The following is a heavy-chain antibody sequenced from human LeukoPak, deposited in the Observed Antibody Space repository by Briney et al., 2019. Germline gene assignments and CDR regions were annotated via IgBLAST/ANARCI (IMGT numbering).Heavy chain of an antibody. J-gene: IGHJ4*02. Sequence: SETLSLTCTVSGGXISSYYCSWIRQPPGKGLEWIGYMYFGGSSNYNPSLKSRVTISVDTSKNQLSLNLNSVTAADTAVYYCTRASRGYSYGFAEYWGQGTLVTVSS. CDR1: GGXISSYY. CDR3: TRASRGYSYGFAEY. CDR2: MYFGGSS. V-gene: IGHV4-59*01. D-gene: IGHD5-18*01.